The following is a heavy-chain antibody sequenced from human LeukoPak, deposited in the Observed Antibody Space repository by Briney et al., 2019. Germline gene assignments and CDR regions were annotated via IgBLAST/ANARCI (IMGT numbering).Heavy chain of an antibody. J-gene: IGHJ3*02. Sequence: SETLSLTCAVYGGSLSGYYWSWIRQPPGKGLEWIGEINHSGSTNYNPSLKSRVTISVDTSKNQFSLKLSSVTAADTAVYYCARGEDAFDIWGQGTMVTVSS. V-gene: IGHV4-34*01. CDR3: ARGEDAFDI. CDR1: GGSLSGYY. CDR2: INHSGST.